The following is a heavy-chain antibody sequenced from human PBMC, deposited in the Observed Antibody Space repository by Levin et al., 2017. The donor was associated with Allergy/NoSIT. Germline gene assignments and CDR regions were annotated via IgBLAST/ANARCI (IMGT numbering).Heavy chain of an antibody. Sequence: SQTLSLTCTVSGGSISSSSYYWGWVRQPPGQGLEWIGSIYYDGTTYYNPSLKSRATISLDTSKNQFPLNLRSVTAADTAVYYCARGNAHYDTSGYPEYWGQGTLVTVSS. CDR1: GGSISSSSYY. CDR3: ARGNAHYDTSGYPEY. J-gene: IGHJ4*02. D-gene: IGHD3-22*01. CDR2: IYYDGTT. V-gene: IGHV4-39*06.